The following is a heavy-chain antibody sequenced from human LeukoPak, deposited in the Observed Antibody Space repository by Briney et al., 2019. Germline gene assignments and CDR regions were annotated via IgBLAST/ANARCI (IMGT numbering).Heavy chain of an antibody. V-gene: IGHV4-38-2*02. D-gene: IGHD5-12*01. J-gene: IGHJ4*02. CDR1: GYSISSGYY. CDR2: IYFSGST. Sequence: SETLSLTCTVSGYSISSGYYCGWIRQPPGQGLEWIGSIYFSGSTYYNPSLESRVTISVDTSKNQFSLKLSSVTAADTAVYYCARVSGYDWESFYDYWGQGTLVTVSS. CDR3: ARVSGYDWESFYDY.